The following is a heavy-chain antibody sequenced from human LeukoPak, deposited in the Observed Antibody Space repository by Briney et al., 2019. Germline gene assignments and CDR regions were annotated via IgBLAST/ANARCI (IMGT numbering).Heavy chain of an antibody. CDR2: IYPGDSDT. J-gene: IGHJ4*02. D-gene: IGHD4-17*01. CDR3: ARLTSVQGTTVTNFDY. V-gene: IGHV5-51*01. Sequence: GESLQISCKGSGYSFTSYWIGWVRQMPGKRLECMGIIYPGDSDTRYSPSFHGQVTISADKSISTAYLQWSSLKASDTAMYYCARLTSVQGTTVTNFDYWGQGTLVTVSS. CDR1: GYSFTSYW.